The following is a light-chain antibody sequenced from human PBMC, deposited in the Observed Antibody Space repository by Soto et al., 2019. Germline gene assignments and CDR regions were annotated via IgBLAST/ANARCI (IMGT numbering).Light chain of an antibody. CDR1: SGTFASNY. J-gene: IGLJ3*02. CDR3: QSYDSSNRGV. Sequence: NFMLTQPHSMSESPGNTVTISCTRSSGTFASNYVQWSQQRPGSSPKLRPSGVPDRFSGSIDSSSNSASLTISGLKTEDEADYYCQSYDSSNRGVFGGGTKLTVL. V-gene: IGLV6-57*01.